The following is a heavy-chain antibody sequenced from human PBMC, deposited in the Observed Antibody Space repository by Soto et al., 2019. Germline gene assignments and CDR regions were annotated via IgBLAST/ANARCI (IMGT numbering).Heavy chain of an antibody. CDR3: ARDYYLDF. CDR1: GFDFNAYY. V-gene: IGHV1-2*02. J-gene: IGHJ4*02. Sequence: QVQLVQSGAEVKKPGASVKVSCKASGFDFNAYYIHWVRQAPRQGFEWMGWINGNSGESQDAQKXXXXXXXXXDTSTKTAYLEMKGLTSDDTAVYFCARDYYLDFWGQGTLVSVSS. D-gene: IGHD3-10*01. CDR2: INGNSGES.